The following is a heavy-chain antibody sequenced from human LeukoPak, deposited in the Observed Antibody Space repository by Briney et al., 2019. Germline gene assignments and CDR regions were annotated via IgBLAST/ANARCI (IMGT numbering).Heavy chain of an antibody. Sequence: GESLKISCKGSGYSFTSYWIGWVRQMPGKGLEWMGIIYPVDSDTRYSPSFQGQVTISADKSISTAYLQWSSLKASDTAMYYCARVPSPVVVPFDYWGQGTLVTVSS. CDR1: GYSFTSYW. J-gene: IGHJ4*02. V-gene: IGHV5-51*01. CDR3: ARVPSPVVVPFDY. D-gene: IGHD2-2*01. CDR2: IYPVDSDT.